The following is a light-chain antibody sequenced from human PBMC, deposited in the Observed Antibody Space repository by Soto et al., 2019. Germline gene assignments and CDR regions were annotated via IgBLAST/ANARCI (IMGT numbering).Light chain of an antibody. CDR3: QQTNTAPWT. J-gene: IGKJ1*01. V-gene: IGKV1-39*01. CDR2: TAS. Sequence: DIQMTQSPSSLSASVGDRVTISCRASERISDYLAWYQQKPGKAPKLLINTASSLRSGVPSRFSGSGSGTDFTLTIDSLQPEDFATYSCQQTNTAPWTFGQGTKVEIK. CDR1: ERISDY.